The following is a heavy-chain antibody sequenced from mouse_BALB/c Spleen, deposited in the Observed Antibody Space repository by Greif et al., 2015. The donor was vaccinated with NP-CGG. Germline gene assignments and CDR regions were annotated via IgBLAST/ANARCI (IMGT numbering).Heavy chain of an antibody. J-gene: IGHJ1*01. Sequence: VQLQQSGAELVKPGASVKLSCTASGFNIKDTYMHWVKQRPEQGLEWIGRIDPANGNTKYDPKFQGKATITADTSSXTAYLQLSSLTSEDTAVYYCVNWDWYFDVWGAGTTVTVSS. V-gene: IGHV14-3*02. D-gene: IGHD4-1*01. CDR3: VNWDWYFDV. CDR2: IDPANGNT. CDR1: GFNIKDTY.